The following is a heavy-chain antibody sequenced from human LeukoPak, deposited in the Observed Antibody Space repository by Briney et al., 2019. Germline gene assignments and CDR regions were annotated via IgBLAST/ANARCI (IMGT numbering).Heavy chain of an antibody. CDR2: IWYDGSNK. J-gene: IGHJ4*02. D-gene: IGHD3-10*01. CDR1: GFTFSSYG. V-gene: IGHV3-33*01. Sequence: GGSLRLSCAASGFTFSSYGMHWVRQAPGKGLEWVAVIWYDGSNKYCADSVKGRFTISRDNSKNTLYLQMNSLRAEDTAVYYCARDYGSGSFRSAPFDYWGQGTLVTVSS. CDR3: ARDYGSGSFRSAPFDY.